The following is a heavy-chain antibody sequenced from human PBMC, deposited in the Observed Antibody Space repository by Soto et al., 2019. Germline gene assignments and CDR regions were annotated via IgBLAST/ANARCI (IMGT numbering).Heavy chain of an antibody. CDR1: DGSVSSYGYY. Sequence: QVQLQESGPGLVKPSETLSLTCTVSDGSVSSYGYYWTWVRQAPGKGLEWIGYIAYNGGTSYNPSLRSLVTISVDTSKSQFSLDLSFATAADTAPYLCSRGGHFYEYMIWGQGKLVTVSS. J-gene: IGHJ4*02. V-gene: IGHV4-61*08. CDR2: IAYNGGT. CDR3: SRGGHFYEYMI. D-gene: IGHD3-3*02.